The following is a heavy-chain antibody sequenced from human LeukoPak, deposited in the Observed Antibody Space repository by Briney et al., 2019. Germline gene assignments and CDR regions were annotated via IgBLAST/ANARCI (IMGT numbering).Heavy chain of an antibody. CDR1: GGSFSGYY. Sequence: PSETLSLTCAVYGGSFSGYYWSWIRQPPGKGLEWIGSIYYTGSTYYNPSLKSRVTISVDTSKNQFSLKLSSVTAADTAVYYCASDQRTYSSSWYYFDYWGQGTLVTVSS. D-gene: IGHD6-13*01. J-gene: IGHJ4*02. CDR3: ASDQRTYSSSWYYFDY. V-gene: IGHV4-34*01. CDR2: IYYTGST.